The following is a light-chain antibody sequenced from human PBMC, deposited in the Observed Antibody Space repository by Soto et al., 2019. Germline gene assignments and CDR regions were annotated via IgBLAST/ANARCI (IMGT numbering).Light chain of an antibody. V-gene: IGKV1-8*01. CDR1: QGISSY. CDR2: AAS. J-gene: IGKJ5*01. CDR3: QQCNNLPIT. Sequence: AIRMTQSPSSLSASTGDRVTITCRASQGISSYLAWYQQKPGKAPKLLIYAASTLQSGVPSRFSGSGSGTDFTLTISCLQSEDIATYYCQQCNNLPITFGQGTRLEIK.